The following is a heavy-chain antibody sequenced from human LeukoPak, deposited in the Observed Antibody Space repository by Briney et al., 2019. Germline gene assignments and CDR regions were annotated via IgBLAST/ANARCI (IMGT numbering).Heavy chain of an antibody. D-gene: IGHD1-26*01. J-gene: IGHJ1*01. Sequence: GGSLRLSCAASGFTISSYAMSRIRQAPGKGLEWVSAISISGATTHYADSVKGRFTISRDNSKNTMYLEVNSLRAEDTAIYYCAKEYKVGTTTKCFQHWGQGTLVTVSS. CDR3: AKEYKVGTTTKCFQH. V-gene: IGHV3-23*01. CDR2: ISISGATT. CDR1: GFTISSYA.